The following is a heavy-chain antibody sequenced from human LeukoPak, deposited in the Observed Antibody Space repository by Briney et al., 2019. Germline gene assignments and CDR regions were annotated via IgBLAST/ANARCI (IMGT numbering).Heavy chain of an antibody. D-gene: IGHD6-19*01. Sequence: SVKVSCKASGGTFISYAISWVRQAPGQGLEWMGGIIPIFGTANYAQKFQGRVTITADESTSTAYMELSSLRSEDTAVYYCAREYSSGWYFDYWGQGTLVTVSS. CDR2: IIPIFGTA. J-gene: IGHJ4*02. V-gene: IGHV1-69*01. CDR3: AREYSSGWYFDY. CDR1: GGTFISYA.